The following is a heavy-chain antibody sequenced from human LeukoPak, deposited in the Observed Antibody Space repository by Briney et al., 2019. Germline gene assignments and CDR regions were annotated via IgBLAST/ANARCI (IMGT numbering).Heavy chain of an antibody. CDR1: GFIVSDYY. D-gene: IGHD3-16*01. CDR2: IYSSGSA. J-gene: IGHJ5*02. CDR3: ARGPTSDYRA. Sequence: GGSLRLPCAVSGFIVSDYYMSWVRQAPGKGLEWVSVIYSSGSAYYADSVKGRFTISRDNSKNTLYLQMNSLRAEDTAIYYCARGPTSDYRAWGQGTLVTVSS. V-gene: IGHV3-53*01.